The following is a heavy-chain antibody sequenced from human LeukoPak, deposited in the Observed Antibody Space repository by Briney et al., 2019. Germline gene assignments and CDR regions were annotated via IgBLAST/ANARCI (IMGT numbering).Heavy chain of an antibody. CDR3: ATDYSSGWYGMDV. J-gene: IGHJ6*02. V-gene: IGHV1-24*01. CDR2: LDPEDGET. D-gene: IGHD6-19*01. Sequence: ASVKVSCKVSGYTLTELSMHWVRQAPGKGLEWMGGLDPEDGETIYAQKFQGRVTMTEDTSTDTAYMKLSSLRSEDTAVYYCATDYSSGWYGMDVWGQGTTVTVSS. CDR1: GYTLTELS.